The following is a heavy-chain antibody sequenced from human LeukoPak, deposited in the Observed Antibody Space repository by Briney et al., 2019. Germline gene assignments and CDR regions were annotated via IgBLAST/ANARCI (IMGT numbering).Heavy chain of an antibody. V-gene: IGHV3-66*02. CDR3: ARRSFYDSSGYSRGLDF. D-gene: IGHD3-22*01. CDR1: GFSVSTNY. CDR2: IYSGGPT. Sequence: GGSLRLSCAASGFSVSTNYMTWVRQAPLKGLEWVSVIYSGGPTFYADSVKGRFTISRDSSKNTLYLQMNSLRPEDAALYYCARRSFYDSSGYSRGLDFWGQGTLVTVSS. J-gene: IGHJ4*02.